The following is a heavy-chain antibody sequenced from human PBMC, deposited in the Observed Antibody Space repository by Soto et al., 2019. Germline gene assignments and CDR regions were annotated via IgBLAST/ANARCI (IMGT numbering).Heavy chain of an antibody. CDR1: GGSISSGGYS. V-gene: IGHV4-30-2*01. J-gene: IGHJ5*02. Sequence: PSETLSLTCTVSGGSISSGGYSWSWIRQPPGKGLEWIGYIYHSGSTYYNPSLKSRVTISVDRSKNQFSLKLSSVTAADTAVYYCARHFRRYCSSTSCYDWFDPWGQGTLVTVS. D-gene: IGHD2-2*01. CDR2: IYHSGST. CDR3: ARHFRRYCSSTSCYDWFDP.